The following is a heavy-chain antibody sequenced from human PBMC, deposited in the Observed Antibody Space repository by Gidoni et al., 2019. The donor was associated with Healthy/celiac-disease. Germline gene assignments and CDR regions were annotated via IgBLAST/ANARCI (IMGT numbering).Heavy chain of an antibody. D-gene: IGHD3-3*01. V-gene: IGHV5-51*03. CDR2: IYPGDSDT. J-gene: IGHJ6*02. Sequence: EVQLVRSGAEVKKPGQSLRLSCQGSGYSFTSSWLGWVRQMPGKGLEWMGIIYPGDSDTRYTPSFQGQGTISADKSISTAYLQWSSLKASDTAMYYCARATGSGFYYYYGMDVWGQGTTVTVSS. CDR3: ARATGSGFYYYYGMDV. CDR1: GYSFTSSW.